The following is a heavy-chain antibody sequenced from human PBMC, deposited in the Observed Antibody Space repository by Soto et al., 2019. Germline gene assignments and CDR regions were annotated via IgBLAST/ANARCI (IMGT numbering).Heavy chain of an antibody. V-gene: IGHV4-30-2*01. J-gene: IGHJ4*02. Sequence: SETLCLTCAVSGGSTSGSGYSWSWIRQPPGKGLEWVGYIYHSGSTYYNPSLKSRVTISVDRSENQFSLKLSSVTAADTAVYYCARGRNYYDGNGSPPNYFDCWGQGALVTVSS. CDR3: ARGRNYYDGNGSPPNYFDC. CDR2: IYHSGST. CDR1: GGSTSGSGYS. D-gene: IGHD3-22*01.